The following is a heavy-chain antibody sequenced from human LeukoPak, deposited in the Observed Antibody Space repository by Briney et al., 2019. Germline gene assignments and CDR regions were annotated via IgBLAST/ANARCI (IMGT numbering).Heavy chain of an antibody. CDR1: GYTFTGYY. D-gene: IGHD3-22*01. CDR3: ARGDTMIVVVSMDFGFDY. Sequence: GASVKVSCKASGYTFTGYYMHWVRQAPGQGLEWMGWINPNSGGTNYAQKFQGRVTMTRDTSTSTVYMELSSLRSEDTAVYYCARGDTMIVVVSMDFGFDYWGQGTLVTVSS. V-gene: IGHV1-2*02. CDR2: INPNSGGT. J-gene: IGHJ4*02.